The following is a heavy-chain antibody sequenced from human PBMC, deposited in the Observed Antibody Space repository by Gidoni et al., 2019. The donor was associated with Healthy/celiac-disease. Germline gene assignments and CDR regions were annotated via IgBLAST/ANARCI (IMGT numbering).Heavy chain of an antibody. J-gene: IGHJ4*02. V-gene: IGHV3-48*03. CDR3: YGDSSDY. CDR1: GFTFSTYE. Sequence: EVQLVASGGGLVQPGGSLRLSCAASGFTFSTYEMNWVRQAPGKGLEWVSYISSSGSTIYYADSVKGRFTISRDNAKNALDLQMNSLRAEDTAVYYCYGDSSDYWGQGTLVTVSS. D-gene: IGHD4-17*01. CDR2: ISSSGSTI.